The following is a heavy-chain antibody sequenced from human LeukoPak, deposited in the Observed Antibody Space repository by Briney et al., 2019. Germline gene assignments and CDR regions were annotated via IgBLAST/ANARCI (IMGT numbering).Heavy chain of an antibody. CDR2: IYYSGST. J-gene: IGHJ4*02. Sequence: ASQTLSLTCTVSGGSISSGGYYWSWIRQHPGKGLEWIGYIYYSGSTYYNPSLKSRVTISVDTSKNQFSLKLSSVTAADTAVYYCARERRDILTGYYFDYWGQGTLVTVSS. D-gene: IGHD3-9*01. CDR3: ARERRDILTGYYFDY. V-gene: IGHV4-31*03. CDR1: GGSISSGGYY.